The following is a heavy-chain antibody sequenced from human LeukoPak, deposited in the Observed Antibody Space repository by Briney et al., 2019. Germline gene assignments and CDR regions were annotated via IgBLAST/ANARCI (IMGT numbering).Heavy chain of an antibody. CDR2: IGTGGDT. CDR1: GFSFDNYD. J-gene: IGHJ4*02. V-gene: IGHV3-13*01. D-gene: IGHD2/OR15-2a*01. CDR3: VSFYETY. Sequence: PGGSLRLSCAVSGFSFDNYDMHWVRQISGEGLEWVAAIGTGGDTYYRDSVKGRFTISRGNAKNSLYLQMNSLRVGDTAVYYCVSFYETYWGRGTLVTVSS.